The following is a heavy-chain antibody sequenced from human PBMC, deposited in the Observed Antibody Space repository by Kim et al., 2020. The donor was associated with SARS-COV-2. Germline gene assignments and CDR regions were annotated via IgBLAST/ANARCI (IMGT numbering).Heavy chain of an antibody. CDR2: IKQDGSEK. J-gene: IGHJ4*02. Sequence: GGSLRLSCAASGFTFTRYWMSWVRQAPGKGPEWVANIKQDGSEKYYVDAVKGRFIISRDNAKNSVSLEMNSLRAEDTAMYYCVRGPAGDSWGQGTLVTVSS. CDR1: GFTFTRYW. V-gene: IGHV3-7*03. CDR3: VRGPAGDS.